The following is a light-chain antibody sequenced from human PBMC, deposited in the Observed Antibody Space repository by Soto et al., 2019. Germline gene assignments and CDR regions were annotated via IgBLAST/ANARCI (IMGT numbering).Light chain of an antibody. V-gene: IGKV1-39*01. CDR3: QQSYSTPLP. CDR2: AAS. CDR1: QSISSY. J-gene: IGKJ4*01. Sequence: DIQMTQSPSSLSASVGDRVTITCRASQSISSYLNCYQQKPGKAPKLLIYAASSLQSGVPSRFSGSGSGTDFTLTISSLQPDDFATYYCQQSYSTPLPFGGGTQVEIK.